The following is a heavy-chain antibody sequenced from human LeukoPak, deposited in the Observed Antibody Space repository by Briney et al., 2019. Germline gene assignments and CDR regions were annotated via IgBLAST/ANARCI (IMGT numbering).Heavy chain of an antibody. CDR2: IKQDGSEK. Sequence: GGSLRLSCAASGFTFTRYWMSWVRQAPGKGLECVANIKQDGSEKEYVDSVKGRFTISRDNAKNSLYLQINNVRAEDTAVYYCARWRGAQSEFEYWGQGTLVSVSS. J-gene: IGHJ4*02. CDR3: ARWRGAQSEFEY. V-gene: IGHV3-7*01. CDR1: GFTFTRYW. D-gene: IGHD3-16*01.